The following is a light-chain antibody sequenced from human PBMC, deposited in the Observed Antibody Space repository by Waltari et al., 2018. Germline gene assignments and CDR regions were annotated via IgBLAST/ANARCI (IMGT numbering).Light chain of an antibody. Sequence: DIQMTQSPSTLSASVGDIVTLTCRASQSISTWLAWYQQKPGRAPKLLIYKASSIESGVPSRFSGSGSGTEFTLTISSLQPDDFATYYCQQYSSFPRTFGQGTKVEIK. CDR3: QQYSSFPRT. CDR2: KAS. V-gene: IGKV1-5*03. J-gene: IGKJ1*01. CDR1: QSISTW.